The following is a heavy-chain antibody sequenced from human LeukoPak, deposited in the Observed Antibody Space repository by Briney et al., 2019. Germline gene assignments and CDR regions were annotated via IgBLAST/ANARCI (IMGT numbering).Heavy chain of an antibody. CDR2: INPNSGGT. CDR1: GYTFTSYG. J-gene: IGHJ4*02. V-gene: IGHV1-2*02. CDR3: ARAIGRLVVGFDY. D-gene: IGHD3-22*01. Sequence: ASVKVSCKASGYTFTSYGISWVRQAPGQGLEWMGWINPNSGGTNYAQKFQGRVTMTRDTSISTAYMELSRLRSDDTAVYYCARAIGRLVVGFDYWGQGTLVTVSS.